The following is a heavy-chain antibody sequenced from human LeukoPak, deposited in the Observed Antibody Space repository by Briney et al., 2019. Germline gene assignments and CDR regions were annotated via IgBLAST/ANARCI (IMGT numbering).Heavy chain of an antibody. Sequence: GGSLRLSCAASGFTFSSYSMNWVRQAPGKGLEWVSYISSSSSTIYYADSVKGRFTISRDNAKNSLYLQMNSLRAEDTAVYYCAKKGMVRGVIPYYYYMDVWGKGTTVIVSS. V-gene: IGHV3-48*01. CDR1: GFTFSSYS. CDR3: AKKGMVRGVIPYYYYMDV. CDR2: ISSSSSTI. D-gene: IGHD3-10*01. J-gene: IGHJ6*03.